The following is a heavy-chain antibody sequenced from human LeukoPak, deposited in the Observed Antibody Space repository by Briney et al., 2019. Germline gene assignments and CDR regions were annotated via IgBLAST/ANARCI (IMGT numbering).Heavy chain of an antibody. CDR2: IWYDGSNK. D-gene: IGHD6-13*01. CDR3: ARGEIAAAGPYDYYYYGMDV. Sequence: PGGSLRLSCAASGFTFSSYGMHWVRQAPGKGLEWVAVIWYDGSNKYYADSVKGRFTISRDNSKSTLYLQMNSLRAEDTAVYYCARGEIAAAGPYDYYYYGMDVWGQGTTVTVSS. CDR1: GFTFSSYG. V-gene: IGHV3-33*01. J-gene: IGHJ6*02.